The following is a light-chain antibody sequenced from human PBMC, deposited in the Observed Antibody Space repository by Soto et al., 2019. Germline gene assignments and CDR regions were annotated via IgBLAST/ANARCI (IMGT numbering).Light chain of an antibody. Sequence: DIVMTQSPDSLAVSLGERATINCKSSQSVLYSSNNKNYLAWYQQKPGQPPKLLIYLASTRESGVPDRFSGSGSGTDFTLTISSLQAEDVAVYYCQQYYNTPLTFGGGTKVEIK. CDR2: LAS. V-gene: IGKV4-1*01. CDR1: QSVLYSSNNKNY. CDR3: QQYYNTPLT. J-gene: IGKJ4*01.